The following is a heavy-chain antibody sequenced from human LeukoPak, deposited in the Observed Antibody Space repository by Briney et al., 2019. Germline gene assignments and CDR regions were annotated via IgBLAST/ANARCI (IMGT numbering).Heavy chain of an antibody. CDR3: AGCITMVRGVIEYNWFDP. CDR1: GYSISSGYY. Sequence: PSETLSLTCTVSGYSISSGYYWGWIRQPPGKGLEWIGSIYHSGSTYYNPSLKSRVTISVDTSKNQFSLKLSSVTAADTAVYYCAGCITMVRGVIEYNWFDPWGQGTLVTVSS. D-gene: IGHD3-10*01. V-gene: IGHV4-38-2*02. J-gene: IGHJ5*02. CDR2: IYHSGST.